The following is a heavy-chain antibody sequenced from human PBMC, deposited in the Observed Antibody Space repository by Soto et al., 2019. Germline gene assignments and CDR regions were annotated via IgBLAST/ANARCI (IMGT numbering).Heavy chain of an antibody. CDR3: ATRNLYASGVANY. CDR2: ITPIFSTT. J-gene: IGHJ4*02. V-gene: IGHV1-69*05. D-gene: IGHD2-2*01. Sequence: VASVKVSCKASGGTFSSDVINWVRQAPGQGLEWMGGITPIFSTTKYAQKFQGRVTVTTDESASTVYLELSSLRSEDTAVYYCATRNLYASGVANYWGQGALVTVSS. CDR1: GGTFSSDV.